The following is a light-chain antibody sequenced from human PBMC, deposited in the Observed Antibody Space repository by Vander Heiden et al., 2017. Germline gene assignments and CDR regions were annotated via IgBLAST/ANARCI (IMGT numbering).Light chain of an antibody. CDR3: SSYTSSSTLVV. V-gene: IGLV2-14*01. CDR2: DVS. CDR1: SSDVGGYNY. J-gene: IGLJ2*01. Sequence: QSALTQPASLSGSPGQSTTIPCTGTSSDVGGYNYVSWYQQHPGKAPKLMIYDVSNRPSGVSNRFSGSKSGNTASMTISGLQAEDEADYYCSSYTSSSTLVVFGGGTKLTVL.